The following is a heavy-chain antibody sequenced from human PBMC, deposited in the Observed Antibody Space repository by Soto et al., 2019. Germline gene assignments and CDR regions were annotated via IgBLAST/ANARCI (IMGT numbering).Heavy chain of an antibody. V-gene: IGHV3-74*01. CDR3: ARVPYCSGGSSYSWFDT. J-gene: IGHJ5*02. CDR1: RFTFCSYW. D-gene: IGHD2-15*01. Sequence: GGSLRLSCAVSRFTFCSYWIHWVRQGPGKGLVWVSRINSDGSSTNYADSVKGRFTISRDNAKNTLYLQMNSLRADDTAVYYCARVPYCSGGSSYSWFDTWGQGNLVTVSS. CDR2: INSDGSST.